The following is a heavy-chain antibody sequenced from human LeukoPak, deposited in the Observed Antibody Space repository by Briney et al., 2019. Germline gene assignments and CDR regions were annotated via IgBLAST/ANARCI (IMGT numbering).Heavy chain of an antibody. V-gene: IGHV5-51*01. CDR1: GYSFTNYW. CDR2: IYPGDSDT. Sequence: GESLKTSCKGSGYSFTNYWIGWVRQMPGKGLGLMGLIYPGDSDTTYSPSFQGQVTISADKSISTAYLQWSSLKASDTAMYYCARRMTRGVITSPFDSWGQGTLVSVSS. CDR3: ARRMTRGVITSPFDS. J-gene: IGHJ4*02. D-gene: IGHD3-10*01.